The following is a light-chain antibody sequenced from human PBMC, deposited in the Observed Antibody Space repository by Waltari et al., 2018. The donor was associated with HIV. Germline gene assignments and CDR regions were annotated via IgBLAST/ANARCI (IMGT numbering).Light chain of an antibody. CDR2: DAS. CDR1: QSVSSY. V-gene: IGKV3-11*01. J-gene: IGKJ3*01. CDR3: QQRSNWPPFT. Sequence: EIVLTQSPATLSLSPGERATLSYRASQSVSSYLAWYQQKPGQAPRLLIYDASNRATCIPARFSGSGSGTDFTLTISSLEPEDFAVYYCQQRSNWPPFTFGPGTKVDIK.